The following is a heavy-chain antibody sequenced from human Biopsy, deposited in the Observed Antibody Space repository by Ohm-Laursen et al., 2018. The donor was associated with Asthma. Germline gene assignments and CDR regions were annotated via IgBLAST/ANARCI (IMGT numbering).Heavy chain of an antibody. J-gene: IGHJ4*02. CDR2: IYYSGTT. Sequence: SDTLSLTCSLSSGSGGYMSGGNYYWGWIRQPPGKGLEWIGSIYYSGTTYYNPSLGSRVTVSANTSKNQFSLILSSVTAADTAVYYCARHDHRWDTYGDFWGQGTLVTVSS. CDR1: SGSGGYMSGGNYY. CDR3: ARHDHRWDTYGDF. V-gene: IGHV4-39*01. D-gene: IGHD5-18*01.